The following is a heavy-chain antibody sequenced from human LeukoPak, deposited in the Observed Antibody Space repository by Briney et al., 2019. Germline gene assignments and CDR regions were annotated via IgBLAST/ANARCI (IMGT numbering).Heavy chain of an antibody. Sequence: GGSLRLSCGVSGFTFGTYWMSWVRQAPGKGLEWVANINEGGGRRFYVDSVKGRFSISRDNSKNSLSLQMSTLRVEDTAMYYCARVGRNGWDFDHWGQGTLVTVSS. CDR3: ARVGRNGWDFDH. V-gene: IGHV3-7*01. J-gene: IGHJ4*02. CDR1: GFTFGTYW. CDR2: INEGGGRR. D-gene: IGHD6-19*01.